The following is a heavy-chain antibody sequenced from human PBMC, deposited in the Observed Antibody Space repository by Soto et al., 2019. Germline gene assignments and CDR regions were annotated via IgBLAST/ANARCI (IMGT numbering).Heavy chain of an antibody. V-gene: IGHV1-69*13. J-gene: IGHJ5*02. CDR2: IITIFGTA. D-gene: IGHD1-26*01. CDR1: AGTFISYS. Sequence: SVKVSCNASAGTFISYSIIWLRQAPGQGLEWMVGIITIFGTATYAQKFQGRRTITSNESTSTAYIELSSLRSDDTAVYYCARIVGATTWDYWFDPWGQGTLVTVSS. CDR3: ARIVGATTWDYWFDP.